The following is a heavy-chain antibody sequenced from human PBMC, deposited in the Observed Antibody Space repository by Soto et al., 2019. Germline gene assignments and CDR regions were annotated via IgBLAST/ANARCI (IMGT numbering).Heavy chain of an antibody. D-gene: IGHD3-10*01. Sequence: EVQLVESGGGLVQPGGSLRLSCTASGFAVRHNYMNWVRQAPGKGLEWVSLIYSGGDTAYADSVKGRFTISRHTSQNTLYLQTNSLRAEDTAVYYCARKTDSIPSGGDVWGKGTAVTVSS. CDR2: IYSGGDT. CDR3: ARKTDSIPSGGDV. V-gene: IGHV3-53*04. J-gene: IGHJ6*04. CDR1: GFAVRHNY.